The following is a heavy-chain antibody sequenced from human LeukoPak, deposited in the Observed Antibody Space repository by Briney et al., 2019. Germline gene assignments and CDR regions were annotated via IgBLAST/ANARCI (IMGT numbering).Heavy chain of an antibody. J-gene: IGHJ6*03. CDR1: GFTFSDYY. CDR2: ISSSGSTI. CDR3: ARYSSSWYYFHMDV. Sequence: GGSLRLSCAASGFTFSDYYMSWIRQAPGKGLEWVSYISSSGSTIYYADSVKGRFTISRDNTKNSLYLQMNSLRAEDTAVYYCARYSSSWYYFHMDVWGKGTTVTVSS. V-gene: IGHV3-11*04. D-gene: IGHD6-13*01.